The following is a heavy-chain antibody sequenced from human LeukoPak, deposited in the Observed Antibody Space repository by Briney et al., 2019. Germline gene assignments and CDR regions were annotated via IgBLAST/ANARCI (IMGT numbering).Heavy chain of an antibody. J-gene: IGHJ4*02. CDR2: INHSGST. V-gene: IGHV4-34*01. CDR3: ARAVQWLPFDY. Sequence: SETLSLTXAVYGGSFSGYYWSWIRQPPGKGLEWIGEINHSGSTNYNPSLKSRVTISVDTSKNQFSLKLRSVTAADTAVYYCARAVQWLPFDYWGQGTLVTVSS. CDR1: GGSFSGYY. D-gene: IGHD5-12*01.